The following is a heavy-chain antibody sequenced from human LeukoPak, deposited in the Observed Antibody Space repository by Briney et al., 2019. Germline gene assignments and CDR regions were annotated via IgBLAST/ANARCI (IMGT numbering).Heavy chain of an antibody. D-gene: IGHD2-2*01. J-gene: IGHJ6*03. Sequence: PGGSLRLSCAASGFSFSGSAMHWVRQAPGKGLEWVAVIWYDGSQIIYADSVKGRFTISRDNSKNTLYLQMNSLRAEDTAVYYCARVGSGVVVPAAIPPNHYYYYMDVWGKGTTVTVSS. V-gene: IGHV3-33*01. CDR1: GFSFSGSA. CDR2: IWYDGSQI. CDR3: ARVGSGVVVPAAIPPNHYYYYMDV.